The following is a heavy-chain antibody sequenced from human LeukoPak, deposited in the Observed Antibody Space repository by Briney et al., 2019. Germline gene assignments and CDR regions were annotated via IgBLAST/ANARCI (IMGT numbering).Heavy chain of an antibody. Sequence: GASVKVSCKASGYTFTGHYMHWVRQAPGQGLEWMGWINPNSGGTKYAQKFQGRVTLTRDTSISTAYMELSRLRCDDTAVYYCARQGSNSSGWYPVDDWGQGTLVTVSS. D-gene: IGHD6-19*01. CDR1: GYTFTGHY. J-gene: IGHJ4*02. CDR2: INPNSGGT. CDR3: ARQGSNSSGWYPVDD. V-gene: IGHV1-2*02.